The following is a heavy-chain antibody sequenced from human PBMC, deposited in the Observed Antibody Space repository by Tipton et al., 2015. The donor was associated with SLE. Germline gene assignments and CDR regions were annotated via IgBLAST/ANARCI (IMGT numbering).Heavy chain of an antibody. CDR3: ARGPGITAPPN. Sequence: TLSLTCTVSGGSISSSSYYWGWIRQPPGKGLEWIESIYYSGSTYCNPSLKSRVTISVDTSKNQFSLKLTSVTAADTAVYYCARGPGITAPPNWGQGTMVTVSS. J-gene: IGHJ3*01. D-gene: IGHD6-13*01. CDR1: GGSISSSSYY. V-gene: IGHV4-39*07. CDR2: IYYSGST.